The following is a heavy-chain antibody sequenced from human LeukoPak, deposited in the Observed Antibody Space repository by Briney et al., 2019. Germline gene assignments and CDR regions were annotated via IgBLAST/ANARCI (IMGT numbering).Heavy chain of an antibody. Sequence: SETLSLTCTVSGGSIDNYYWSWIRQPPGKGLEWIGYIYYSGGTNYNPSLKSRVTISVDTSKNQFSLKLRSVTAADTAVYYCARSRSGFPLDYWGQGTLVTVSS. CDR3: ARSRSGFPLDY. J-gene: IGHJ4*02. V-gene: IGHV4-59*01. D-gene: IGHD5-12*01. CDR2: IYYSGGT. CDR1: GGSIDNYY.